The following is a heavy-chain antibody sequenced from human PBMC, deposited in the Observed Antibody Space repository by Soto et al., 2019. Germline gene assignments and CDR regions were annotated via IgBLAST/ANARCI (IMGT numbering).Heavy chain of an antibody. CDR3: GRHPTGYCSGGSCYSPYYFDY. V-gene: IGHV4-39*01. CDR1: GGSISSSSYY. CDR2: IYYSGST. D-gene: IGHD2-15*01. J-gene: IGHJ4*02. Sequence: PSETLSLTCTVSGGSISSSSYYWGWIRQPPGKGLEWIGSIYYSGSTYYNPSLKSRFTISVDTSKNQFSLKLSSVTAADTAVYYCGRHPTGYCSGGSCYSPYYFDYWGQGTLVTVSS.